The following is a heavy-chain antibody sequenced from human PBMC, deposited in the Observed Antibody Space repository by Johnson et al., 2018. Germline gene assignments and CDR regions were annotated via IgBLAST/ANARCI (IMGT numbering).Heavy chain of an antibody. Sequence: EVQLVQSGGGLVQPGRSLRLSCAASGFTFDDYAMHWVRQAPGKGLEWVSGISWNSGSIGYADSVKGRFTISRDNAKNSLYLQMNSLRDEDTALYYCAKGGVLVSSDSGGYGQACDRWGQWTMVTVSS. D-gene: IGHD3-22*01. CDR1: GFTFDDYA. V-gene: IGHV3-9*01. J-gene: IGHJ3*01. CDR3: AKGGVLVSSDSGGYGQACDR. CDR2: ISWNSGSI.